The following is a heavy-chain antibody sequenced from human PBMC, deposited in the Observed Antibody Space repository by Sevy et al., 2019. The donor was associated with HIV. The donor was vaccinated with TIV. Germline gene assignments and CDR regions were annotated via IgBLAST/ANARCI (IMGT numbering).Heavy chain of an antibody. CDR2: IWNDGSNK. Sequence: GGSLRLSCAASGFTFSNYGMHWVRQAPGKGLEWVAVIWNDGSNKYYADSVKGRFTISRDNSKNTQYLQMNTLRVEDTAVYFCARGSDFIDRSAKRDFDCWGQGTLVTVSS. J-gene: IGHJ4*02. CDR1: GFTFSNYG. CDR3: ARGSDFIDRSAKRDFDC. D-gene: IGHD3-22*01. V-gene: IGHV3-33*01.